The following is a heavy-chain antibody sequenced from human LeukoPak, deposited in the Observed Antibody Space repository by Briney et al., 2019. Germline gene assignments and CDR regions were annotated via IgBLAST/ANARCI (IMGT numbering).Heavy chain of an antibody. CDR2: IIPIFGTA. J-gene: IGHJ6*02. D-gene: IGHD2-2*02. CDR1: GGTFSSYA. CDR3: ARVDCSSTSCYTSFEFYYYGMDV. Sequence: ASVKVSCKASGGTFSSYAISWVRQAPGQGLEWMGGIIPIFGTANYAQKFQGRVTITADGSTSTAYMELSSLRSEDTAVYYCARVDCSSTSCYTSFEFYYYGMDVWGQGTTVTVSS. V-gene: IGHV1-69*13.